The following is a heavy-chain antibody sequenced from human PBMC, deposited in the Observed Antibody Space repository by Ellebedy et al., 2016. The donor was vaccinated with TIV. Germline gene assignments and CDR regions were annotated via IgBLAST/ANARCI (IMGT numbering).Heavy chain of an antibody. V-gene: IGHV4-34*01. CDR3: ARGARSSDRRFDS. Sequence: SETLSLTCAVYGGSFTNYYWSWIRQPPGKGLEWIGEVLHSGGTTYNPSLKSRVTVSADTSKNQFSLNLTSVTAADTAVYYCARGARSSDRRFDSWGQGTLVTVSS. J-gene: IGHJ4*02. D-gene: IGHD6-19*01. CDR2: VLHSGGT. CDR1: GGSFTNYY.